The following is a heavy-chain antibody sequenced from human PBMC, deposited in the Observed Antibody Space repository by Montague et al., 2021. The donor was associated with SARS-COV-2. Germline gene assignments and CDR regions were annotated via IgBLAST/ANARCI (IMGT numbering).Heavy chain of an antibody. Sequence: TLSLTCTVSGGSISSGSYYWSWIRQPAGKGLEWIGRIYTSGSTNYNPSLKSRVTISVNTSKNQFSLKLSSVTAADTAMYYCARDRVTIFGVVTGYGMDVWGQGTTVTVSS. CDR3: ARDRVTIFGVVTGYGMDV. J-gene: IGHJ6*02. V-gene: IGHV4-61*02. CDR2: IYTSGST. CDR1: GGSISSGSYY. D-gene: IGHD3-3*01.